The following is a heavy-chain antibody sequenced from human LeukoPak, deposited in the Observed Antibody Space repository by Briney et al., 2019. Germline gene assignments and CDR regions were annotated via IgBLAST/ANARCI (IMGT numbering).Heavy chain of an antibody. CDR1: GVSISSYY. V-gene: IGHV4-59*01. CDR3: ARVTMIVVPQDAFDI. J-gene: IGHJ3*02. D-gene: IGHD3-22*01. CDR2: IYYSGST. Sequence: SETLSLTCTVSGVSISSYYWSLIRQPPGKGLEWIGYIYYSGSTNYNPSLKSRVTISVDTSKNQFSLKLSSVTAADTAVYYCARVTMIVVPQDAFDIWGQGTMVTVSS.